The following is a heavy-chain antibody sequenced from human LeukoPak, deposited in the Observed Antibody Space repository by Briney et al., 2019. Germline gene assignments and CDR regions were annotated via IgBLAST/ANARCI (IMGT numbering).Heavy chain of an antibody. CDR1: GGTFSSYA. Sequence: ASVKVSCKASGGTFSSYAISWVRQAPGQGLEWMGMIYPRDGSTSYAQNFQGRVTVTRDTSTTTVHMELRGLRSEDTAVYYCARDQEGFDYWGQGTVVTVSS. V-gene: IGHV1-46*01. CDR3: ARDQEGFDY. CDR2: IYPRDGST. J-gene: IGHJ4*02.